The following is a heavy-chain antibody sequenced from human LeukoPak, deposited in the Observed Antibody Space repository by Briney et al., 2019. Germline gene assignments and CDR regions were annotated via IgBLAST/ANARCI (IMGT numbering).Heavy chain of an antibody. CDR2: TSAYNGNT. Sequence: ASVKVSCKASGYTLTSYGISWVRQAPGQGLEWMGWTSAYNGNTNYAQKLQGRVTMTTDTSTSTAYTELGSLRSDDAAVYYCASSNYYDSSGYYPWYNWFDPWGQGTLVTVSS. D-gene: IGHD3-22*01. V-gene: IGHV1-18*01. J-gene: IGHJ5*02. CDR1: GYTLTSYG. CDR3: ASSNYYDSSGYYPWYNWFDP.